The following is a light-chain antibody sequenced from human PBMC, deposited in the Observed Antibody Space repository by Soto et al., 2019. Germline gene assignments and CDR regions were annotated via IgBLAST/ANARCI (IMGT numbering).Light chain of an antibody. CDR3: QQSYSYPRT. V-gene: IGKV1-39*01. Sequence: DIQMTQSPSSLSASVEDRVTITCRASQSISNYLNWYQQKPGKAPKLLIYAASSLHSGVPSRFTGSGSGTDFTLTISSLQPEDFATYYCQQSYSYPRTFGQGTKVDIK. J-gene: IGKJ1*01. CDR1: QSISNY. CDR2: AAS.